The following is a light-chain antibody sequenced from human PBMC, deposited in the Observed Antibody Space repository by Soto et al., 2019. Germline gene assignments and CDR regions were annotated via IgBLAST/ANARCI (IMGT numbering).Light chain of an antibody. CDR2: GAS. J-gene: IGKJ1*01. Sequence: EIVFTQGPGTLSLSPGERATLSCRASQSVSNNYLAWYQQKPGQAPRLLIYGASTRATGIPDRFSGSGSGTDFSLTITRLEPEDFAMYYCQQYGSSPRTFGQGTKVDIK. V-gene: IGKV3-20*01. CDR3: QQYGSSPRT. CDR1: QSVSNNY.